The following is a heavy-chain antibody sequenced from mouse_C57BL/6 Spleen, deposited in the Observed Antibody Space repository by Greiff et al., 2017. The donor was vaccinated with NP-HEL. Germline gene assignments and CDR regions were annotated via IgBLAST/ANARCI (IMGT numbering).Heavy chain of an antibody. CDR1: GYSITSGYY. D-gene: IGHD1-1*01. Sequence: EVQLQQPGPGLVKPSQSLSLTCSVTGYSITSGYYWNWIRQFPGNKLEWMGYISYDGSNNYNPSLKNRISITRDTSTTQFFLKLNSVTTEGTVTYYCAGERITTVVAHWYFDVWGKGTTVTVSS. J-gene: IGHJ1*03. V-gene: IGHV3-6*01. CDR3: AGERITTVVAHWYFDV. CDR2: ISYDGSN.